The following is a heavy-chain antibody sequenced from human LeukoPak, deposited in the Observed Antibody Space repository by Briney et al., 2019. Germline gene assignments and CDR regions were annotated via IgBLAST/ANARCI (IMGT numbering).Heavy chain of an antibody. D-gene: IGHD2-15*01. V-gene: IGHV3-30*18. Sequence: GGSLRLSCAASGFTFSAYGMHWVRQAPGKGLEWVAVISYDGSNQYYADSVEGRFTISRDNSNNTLYLQMNSLRAEDTAVYYCAKERGLIVVVVAATWGMDVWGQGTTVTVSS. CDR2: ISYDGSNQ. CDR3: AKERGLIVVVVAATWGMDV. CDR1: GFTFSAYG. J-gene: IGHJ6*02.